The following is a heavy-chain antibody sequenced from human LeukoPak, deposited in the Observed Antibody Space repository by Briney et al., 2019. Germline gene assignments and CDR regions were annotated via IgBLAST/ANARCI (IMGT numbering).Heavy chain of an antibody. CDR2: ISYDGNNK. D-gene: IGHD5-18*01. CDR1: GFTSSDFA. Sequence: GGSLRLSCAASGFTSSDFAIHWVRQAPGEGLEWVSVISYDGNNKYYSDSAKGRFTISRDNSKNMVYLQMNSLRAEDTAVYYCARVGRGYTYKVFYFDYWGQGTLVTVSS. V-gene: IGHV3-30*04. J-gene: IGHJ4*02. CDR3: ARVGRGYTYKVFYFDY.